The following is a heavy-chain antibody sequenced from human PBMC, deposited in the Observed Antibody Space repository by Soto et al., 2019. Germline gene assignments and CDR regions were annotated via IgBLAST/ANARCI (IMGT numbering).Heavy chain of an antibody. Sequence: PGGSLRLSCAASGFTFSSYVMHWVRQAPGKGLEWVAVISYDGSNKYYADSVKGRFTISRDNSKNTLYLQMNSLRAEDTAVYYCAKDAGIAVVQYYFDYWGQGTLVTVSS. J-gene: IGHJ4*02. CDR3: AKDAGIAVVQYYFDY. CDR2: ISYDGSNK. V-gene: IGHV3-30*18. D-gene: IGHD6-19*01. CDR1: GFTFSSYV.